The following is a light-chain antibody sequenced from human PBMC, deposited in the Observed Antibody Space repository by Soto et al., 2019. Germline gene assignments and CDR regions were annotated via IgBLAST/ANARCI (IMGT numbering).Light chain of an antibody. Sequence: DIQMTQSPSSLSASVGDRVTITCRASQSMSSYLNWYQQNPGKAPQLLIYAASSLQSGVPSRFSGSGSVTDFTLTISSLQPEDFATYYSQQSYSTPFTFGPGTKVDIK. V-gene: IGKV1-39*01. CDR3: QQSYSTPFT. CDR2: AAS. J-gene: IGKJ3*01. CDR1: QSMSSY.